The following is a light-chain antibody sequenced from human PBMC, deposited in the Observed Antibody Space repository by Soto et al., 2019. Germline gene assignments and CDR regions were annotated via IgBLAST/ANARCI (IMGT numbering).Light chain of an antibody. Sequence: QSALTQPASVSGSPGQSITISCTGTSSDVGGYNYVSWYPQHPGKAPKLRIYDVSNQPSGVPNRFSGSNSSNTASLTISGLEAEDEDDYYGSSYTSSSTHVVFGGGTKLTVL. V-gene: IGLV2-14*01. J-gene: IGLJ2*01. CDR3: SSYTSSSTHVV. CDR1: SSDVGGYNY. CDR2: DVS.